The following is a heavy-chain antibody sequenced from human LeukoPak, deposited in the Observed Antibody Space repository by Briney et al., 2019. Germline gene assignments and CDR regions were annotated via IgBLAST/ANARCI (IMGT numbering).Heavy chain of an antibody. D-gene: IGHD3-10*01. V-gene: IGHV1-2*02. Sequence: VASAKVSCKASGYTFTGYYMHWVGQAAGHGGEGMGWINPNSGGTNYAQKFQGRVTMTRDTSISTAYMELSRLRSDDTAVYYCARVPQHYGSGSPLIDYWGQGTLVTVSS. J-gene: IGHJ4*02. CDR1: GYTFTGYY. CDR3: ARVPQHYGSGSPLIDY. CDR2: INPNSGGT.